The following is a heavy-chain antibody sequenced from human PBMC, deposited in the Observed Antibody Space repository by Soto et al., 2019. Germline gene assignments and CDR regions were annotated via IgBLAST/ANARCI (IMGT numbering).Heavy chain of an antibody. CDR3: ARVRRDSSGYDAFDI. CDR1: GGSISSGGYS. CDR2: IYHSGST. V-gene: IGHV4-30-2*01. Sequence: SETLCLSYAVAGGSISSGGYSWSWIRQPPGKGLEWIGYIYHSGSTYYNPSLKSRVTISVDRSKNQFSLKLSSVTAADTAVYYCARVRRDSSGYDAFDIWGQGTMVTVSS. D-gene: IGHD3-22*01. J-gene: IGHJ3*02.